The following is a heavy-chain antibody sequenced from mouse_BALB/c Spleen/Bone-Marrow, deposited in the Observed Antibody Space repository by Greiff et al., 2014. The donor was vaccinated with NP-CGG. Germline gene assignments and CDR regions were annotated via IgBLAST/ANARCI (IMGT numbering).Heavy chain of an antibody. D-gene: IGHD1-1*01. CDR3: VRSGRRLRDPYFDY. J-gene: IGHJ2*01. Sequence: QVQLQQPGAELARPGASVKMSCKASGYTFTSYTMHWVKQRPGQGLEWIGYINPSSGYTNYNQKFKDKATMTAGKSSSTAYMQLSMQTIRHSSVCYCVRSGRRLRDPYFDYWGQGTPLTVSS. CDR2: INPSSGYT. V-gene: IGHV1-4*01. CDR1: GYTFTSYT.